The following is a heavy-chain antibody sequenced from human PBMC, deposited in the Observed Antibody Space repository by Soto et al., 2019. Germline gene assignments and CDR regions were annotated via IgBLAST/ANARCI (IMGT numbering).Heavy chain of an antibody. V-gene: IGHV4-61*01. CDR3: AREEKQLSRYGGDFDY. J-gene: IGHJ4*02. CDR1: DGSVNTGNYY. D-gene: IGHD3-16*01. Sequence: QVQLQESDPGLVKPSETLSLTCSVSDGSVNTGNYYWSWIRQPPGKGLEWIGHIYYIGTTNYNPSRKSRVTISVDTSKNQCSLKVTSVTAADTAVYFCAREEKQLSRYGGDFDYWGQGILVTVSS. CDR2: IYYIGTT.